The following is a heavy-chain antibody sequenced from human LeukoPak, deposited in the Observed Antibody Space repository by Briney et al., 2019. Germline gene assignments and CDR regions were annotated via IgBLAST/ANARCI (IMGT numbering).Heavy chain of an antibody. CDR3: ARDRDSSSWYGNAFDI. CDR1: GFTFSSYS. CDR2: ISSSSSTI. D-gene: IGHD6-13*01. J-gene: IGHJ3*02. Sequence: PGGSLRLSCAASGFTFSSYSINWVRQAPGKGLEWVSYISSSSSTIYYADSVKGRFTISRDNDKNSLYLQMNSLRAEDTAVYYCARDRDSSSWYGNAFDIWGQGTMVTVSS. V-gene: IGHV3-48*01.